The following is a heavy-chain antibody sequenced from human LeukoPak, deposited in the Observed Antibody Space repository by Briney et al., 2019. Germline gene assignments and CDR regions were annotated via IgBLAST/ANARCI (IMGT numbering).Heavy chain of an antibody. J-gene: IGHJ4*02. CDR1: GFTFSGSA. V-gene: IGHV3-73*01. Sequence: GGFLKLSCAASGFTFSGSAMHWVRQASGKGLEWVGRIRSKANSYATAYAASVKGRFIISRDDSKNTAYLQMNSLKTEDTAVYYCTRGGDYWAYNPDYWGQGTLVTVSS. CDR2: IRSKANSYAT. CDR3: TRGGDYWAYNPDY. D-gene: IGHD4-17*01.